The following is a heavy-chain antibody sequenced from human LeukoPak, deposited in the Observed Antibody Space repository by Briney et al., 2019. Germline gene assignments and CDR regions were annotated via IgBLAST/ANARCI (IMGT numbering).Heavy chain of an antibody. V-gene: IGHV1-69-2*01. CDR3: AGAPQWLQFPYYFDY. CDR1: GYTFTDYY. Sequence: ASVKISCKVSGYTFTDYYMHWVQQAPGKGLEWMGLVDPEDGETIYAEKFQGRVTITTDESTSTAYMELSSLRSEDTAVYYCAGAPQWLQFPYYFDYWGQGTLVTVSS. CDR2: VDPEDGET. D-gene: IGHD5-24*01. J-gene: IGHJ4*02.